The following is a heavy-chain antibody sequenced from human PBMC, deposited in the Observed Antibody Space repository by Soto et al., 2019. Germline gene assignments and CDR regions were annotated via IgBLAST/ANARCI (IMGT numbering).Heavy chain of an antibody. J-gene: IGHJ4*02. CDR3: ARDSGYSSGWYLYDY. D-gene: IGHD6-19*01. V-gene: IGHV3-21*01. Sequence: EVQLVESGGGLVKPGGSLRLSCAASGFTFGSYSMNWVRQAPGKGLEWVSSISSSSSYIYYADSVKGRFTTSRDNAKNSLYLQMNSLRAEDTAVYYCARDSGYSSGWYLYDYWGQGTLVTVSS. CDR1: GFTFGSYS. CDR2: ISSSSSYI.